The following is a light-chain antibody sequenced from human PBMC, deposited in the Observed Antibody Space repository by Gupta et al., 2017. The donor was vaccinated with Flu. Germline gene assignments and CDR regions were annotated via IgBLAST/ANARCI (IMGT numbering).Light chain of an antibody. V-gene: IGKV1-39*01. CDR2: GAS. Sequence: MTQSPSSLSASVRDRVTITCRESQSISSSLKWEQQKPGKAPNLLIYGASTLQGGVTLRFSGSGSGTDFTRTISSVQPEDFASYDGQHSRTFGQGTKVEIK. CDR1: QSISSS. CDR3: QHSRT. J-gene: IGKJ1*01.